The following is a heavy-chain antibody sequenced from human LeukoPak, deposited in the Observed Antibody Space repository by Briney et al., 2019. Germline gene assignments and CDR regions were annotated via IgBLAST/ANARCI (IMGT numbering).Heavy chain of an antibody. Sequence: SETLSLTCTVSGGSMSPYHWGWIRQPPGKGLEWTGYIYYSGSTNYNPSLKSRVTISVDTSKNQFSLKLRSVTAADTAIYYCARAVSGRFDYWGQGTLVTASS. J-gene: IGHJ4*02. V-gene: IGHV4-59*08. D-gene: IGHD6-19*01. CDR1: GGSMSPYH. CDR2: IYYSGST. CDR3: ARAVSGRFDY.